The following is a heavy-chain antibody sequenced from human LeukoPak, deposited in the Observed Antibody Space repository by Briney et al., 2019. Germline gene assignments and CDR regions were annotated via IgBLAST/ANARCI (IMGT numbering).Heavy chain of an antibody. J-gene: IGHJ3*02. V-gene: IGHV4-39*02. CDR1: SGSISSSNYY. CDR2: IYYSGST. Sequence: SETLSLTCTVSSGSISSSNYYWGWIRQPPGKGLEWIGNIYYSGSTYYNPSLKSRVTISVDTSKNHFSLKLTSVTAADTAVYYCARLANDAFDIWGQGTMVTVSS. CDR3: ARLANDAFDI.